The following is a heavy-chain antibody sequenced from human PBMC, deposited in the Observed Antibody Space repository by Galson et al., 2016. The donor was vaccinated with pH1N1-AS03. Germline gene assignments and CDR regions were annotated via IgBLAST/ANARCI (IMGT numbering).Heavy chain of an antibody. J-gene: IGHJ4*02. CDR3: ARRGGHASSWYV. V-gene: IGHV4-59*08. CDR1: GGSISDFY. Sequence: SETLSLTCTVSGGSISDFYWSWIRQPPGKALEWIGYIFYTGTTKYNPSLKSRVTISVDTSQNQFSLKLSSVTAADTAVYYCARRGGHASSWYVWGQGTLVTVSS. D-gene: IGHD6-13*01. CDR2: IFYTGTT.